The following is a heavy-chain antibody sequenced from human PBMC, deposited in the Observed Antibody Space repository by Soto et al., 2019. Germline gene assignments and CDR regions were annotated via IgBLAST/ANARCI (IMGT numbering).Heavy chain of an antibody. CDR2: IIPVFGTT. CDR3: ARDGGFGELKY. D-gene: IGHD3-10*01. J-gene: IGHJ4*02. CDR1: GDTFSGYP. Sequence: QVQLVQSGAELKKPGSSVKVSCKASGDTFSGYPINWVRQAPGEGLEWMGRIIPVFGTTNDAQRFEGRVTFTADESTNTAYMGLSGLLSEDTAVYYCARDGGFGELKYWGPGTLVTVSS. V-gene: IGHV1-69*18.